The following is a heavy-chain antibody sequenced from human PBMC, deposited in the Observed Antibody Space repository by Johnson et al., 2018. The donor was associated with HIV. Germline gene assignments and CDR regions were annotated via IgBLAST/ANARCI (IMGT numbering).Heavy chain of an antibody. CDR3: AREGPRITIFGVVTPSAFDI. Sequence: VQLVESGGGVVQPGRSLRLSCAASGFTFSSYLMHWVRQAPGKGLEWVSGINWNGGSTGYADSVKGRFTISRDNAKKSLFLQMNSLRVEDTAFYYCAREGPRITIFGVVTPSAFDIWGQGTMVTVSS. CDR1: GFTFSSYL. V-gene: IGHV3-20*04. D-gene: IGHD3-3*01. J-gene: IGHJ3*02. CDR2: INWNGGST.